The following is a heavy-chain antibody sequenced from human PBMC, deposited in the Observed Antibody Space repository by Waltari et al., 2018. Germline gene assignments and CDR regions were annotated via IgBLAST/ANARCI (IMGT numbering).Heavy chain of an antibody. CDR2: ISRSSSTI. Sequence: EVQLVESGGGLVQPGGSLRLSCAASELTFSTYSLNWVRQPPGKGLDWVSYISRSSSTIYYADAVKGRFTSSRDNDKNSLYLKMNSLRAEDTAVYYCARGYANGMDVWGQGTTVTVSS. V-gene: IGHV3-48*01. J-gene: IGHJ6*02. CDR1: ELTFSTYS. CDR3: ARGYANGMDV. D-gene: IGHD1-1*01.